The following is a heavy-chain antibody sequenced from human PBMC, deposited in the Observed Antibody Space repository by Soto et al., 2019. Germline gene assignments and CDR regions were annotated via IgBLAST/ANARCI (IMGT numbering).Heavy chain of an antibody. CDR1: GGSISSGGYY. D-gene: IGHD3-22*01. CDR3: ARIYTMTDAFDI. CDR2: IYYSGST. V-gene: IGHV4-31*03. Sequence: SSETLSLTCTVSGGSISSGGYYWSWIRQHPGKGLEWIGYIYYSGSTYYNPSLKSRVTISVDTSKNQFSLKLSSVTAADTAVYYCARIYTMTDAFDIWGQGTMVTV. J-gene: IGHJ3*02.